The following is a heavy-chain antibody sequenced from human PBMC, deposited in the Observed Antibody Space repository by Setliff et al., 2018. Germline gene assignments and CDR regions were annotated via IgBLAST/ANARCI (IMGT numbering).Heavy chain of an antibody. J-gene: IGHJ5*02. CDR1: GGPTIGYY. CDR3: AAVGTAAGGGWFDP. CDR2: IYYRGST. Sequence: SETLSLTCAVSGGPTIGYYWNWIRQSPGKGLEWIGYIYYRGSTNYNSSLKSRVTISIDMSKNQFSLKLSSATAADTAVYFCAAVGTAAGGGWFDPWGRGTLVTVSS. V-gene: IGHV4-59*01. D-gene: IGHD2-15*01.